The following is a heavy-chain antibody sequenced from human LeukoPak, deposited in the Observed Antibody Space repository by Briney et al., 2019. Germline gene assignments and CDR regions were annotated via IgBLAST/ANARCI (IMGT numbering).Heavy chain of an antibody. J-gene: IGHJ4*02. CDR1: GLIFDDYA. V-gene: IGHV3-9*01. Sequence: GGSPRLSCVASGLIFDDYAMHWVRQAPGKGLEWVSGINWNSGSIGYAGSVKGRFTISRDNAKNSLYLQMNSLRPEDTAFYYCAKDSQGTSAGITYFAHWGQGTLVTVSS. D-gene: IGHD6-13*01. CDR3: AKDSQGTSAGITYFAH. CDR2: INWNSGSI.